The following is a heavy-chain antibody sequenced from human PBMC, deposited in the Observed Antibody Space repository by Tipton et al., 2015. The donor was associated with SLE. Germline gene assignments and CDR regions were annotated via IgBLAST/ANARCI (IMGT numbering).Heavy chain of an antibody. CDR2: IYSGGST. V-gene: IGHV4-59*07. D-gene: IGHD1-26*01. Sequence: TLSLTCAVSGGSISSHYWSWIRQSPGTGLEWIGYIYSGGSTNYNPSLKSRVTISVDTSKNQFSLNLNSVTAADTAVYYCARGGGSYYDYWGQGTLVTVSS. CDR3: ARGGGSYYDY. CDR1: GGSISSHY. J-gene: IGHJ4*02.